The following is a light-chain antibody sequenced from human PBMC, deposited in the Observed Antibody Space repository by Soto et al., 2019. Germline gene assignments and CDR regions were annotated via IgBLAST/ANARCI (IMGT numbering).Light chain of an antibody. J-gene: IGLJ1*01. V-gene: IGLV2-14*01. CDR3: SSYSGSTAYV. Sequence: QSVLTQPASVSGSPGQSITISCTGTSSDVGGYKYVSWHQLHPGKAPRLIIYEVSNRPSGVSNRFSGSKSGNTASLTISGLQAEDEADYYCSSYSGSTAYVFGNGTKVTVL. CDR2: EVS. CDR1: SSDVGGYKY.